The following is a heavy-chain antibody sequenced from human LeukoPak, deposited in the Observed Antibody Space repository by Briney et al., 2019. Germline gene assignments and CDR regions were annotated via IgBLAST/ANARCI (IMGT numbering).Heavy chain of an antibody. CDR2: IYYSGST. D-gene: IGHD3-9*01. CDR1: GGSISSSSYY. CDR3: ARAFYSYDILTGYPHWYFDL. V-gene: IGHV4-39*07. Sequence: PSETLSLTCTVSGGSISSSSYYWGWIRQPPGKGLEWIGSIYYSGSTYYNPSLKSRVTISVDTSKNQFSLKLSSVTAADTAVYYCARAFYSYDILTGYPHWYFDLWGRGTLVTVSS. J-gene: IGHJ2*01.